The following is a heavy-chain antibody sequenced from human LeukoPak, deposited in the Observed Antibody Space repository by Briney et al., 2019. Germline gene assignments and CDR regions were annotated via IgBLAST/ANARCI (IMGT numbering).Heavy chain of an antibody. D-gene: IGHD3-10*01. V-gene: IGHV2-5*01. CDR1: GFSLNTAGLG. J-gene: IGHJ5*01. CDR2: IYWNNHK. CDR3: AHIDVSMVRGDKGWFEY. Sequence: SGPTLVNPTQTLTLTCTFSGFSLNTAGLGVAWIRQPPGKALEWLALIYWNNHKTYNPGLHNRVTINKGTSKNSVVLTMTKMDSVDTATYFCAHIDVSMVRGDKGWFEYWGQGTLVTVSS.